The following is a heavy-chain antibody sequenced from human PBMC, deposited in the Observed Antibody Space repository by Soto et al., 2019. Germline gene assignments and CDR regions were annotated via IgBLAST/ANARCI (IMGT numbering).Heavy chain of an antibody. J-gene: IGHJ6*03. V-gene: IGHV1-69*02. CDR2: IIPILGIA. Sequence: ASVKVSCKASGGTFSSYTISWVRQAPGQGLEWMGRIIPILGIANYAQKFQGRVTITADKSTSTAYMELSSLTPEDTAVYYCAGTSSLQWYYMDVWDKGTTVTVSS. CDR1: GGTFSSYT. CDR3: AGTSSLQWYYMDV. D-gene: IGHD1-7*01.